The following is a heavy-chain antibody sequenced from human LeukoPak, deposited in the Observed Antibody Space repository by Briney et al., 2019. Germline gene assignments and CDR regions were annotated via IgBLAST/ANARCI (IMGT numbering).Heavy chain of an antibody. CDR1: GGTFSSYA. J-gene: IGHJ4*02. D-gene: IGHD3-16*02. CDR3: ARADYVWGSYRYALDY. V-gene: IGHV1-69*05. CDR2: IIPIFGTA. Sequence: ASVKVSCKASGGTFSSYAISWVRQAPGQGLEWMGGIIPIFGTANYAQKFQGRVTITTDESTSTAYMELSSLRAEDTAVYYCARADYVWGSYRYALDYWGQGTLVTVSS.